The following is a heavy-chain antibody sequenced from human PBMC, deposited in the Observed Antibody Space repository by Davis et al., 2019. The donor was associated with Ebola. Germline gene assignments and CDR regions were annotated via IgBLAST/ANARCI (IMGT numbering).Heavy chain of an antibody. CDR1: GYTFSSYG. J-gene: IGHJ6*02. D-gene: IGHD6-13*01. V-gene: IGHV1-18*04. CDR3: ARDGSRQLGYYYGMDV. CDR2: ISAYNGDT. Sequence: ASVKVSCKATGYTFSSYGISWVRQAPGQGLEWMGWISAYNGDTNYAQKIQGRVTMTTDTFMTTAYMELRSLRSDDTAVYYCARDGSRQLGYYYGMDVWGQGTTVTVSS.